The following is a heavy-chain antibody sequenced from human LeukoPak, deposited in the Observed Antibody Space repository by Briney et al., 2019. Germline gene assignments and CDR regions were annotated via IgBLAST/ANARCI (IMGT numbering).Heavy chain of an antibody. CDR3: ASSPSIAVAGIDY. D-gene: IGHD6-19*01. J-gene: IGHJ4*02. V-gene: IGHV4-59*08. CDR2: IYYSGST. Sequence: SETLSLTCTVSGGSISSYYWSWIRQPPGKGLEWIGYIYYSGSTNYNPSLKSRVTISVDTSKNQFSLKLSSVTAADTAVYYCASSPSIAVAGIDYWGQGTLVTVSS. CDR1: GGSISSYY.